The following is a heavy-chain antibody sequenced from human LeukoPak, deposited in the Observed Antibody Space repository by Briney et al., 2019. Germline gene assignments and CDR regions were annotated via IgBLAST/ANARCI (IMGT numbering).Heavy chain of an antibody. D-gene: IGHD6-13*01. CDR1: GFTFSSYG. CDR2: IRYDGGNK. J-gene: IGHJ4*02. V-gene: IGHV3-30*02. Sequence: PGGSLRLSCAASGFTFSSYGMHWVRQAPGKGLEWVAFIRYDGGNKYYADSVKGRFTISRDNSKNTLYLQMNSLRAEDTAVYYCAKFGIAAADNFDYWGQGTLVTVSS. CDR3: AKFGIAAADNFDY.